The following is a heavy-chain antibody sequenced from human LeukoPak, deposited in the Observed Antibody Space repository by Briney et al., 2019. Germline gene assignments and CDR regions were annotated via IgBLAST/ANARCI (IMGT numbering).Heavy chain of an antibody. D-gene: IGHD3-3*01. Sequence: GGSLRLSCAASGFTFSSYSMNWVRQAPGKGLEWVSSISSSSSTIYYADSVKGRFTISRDNAKNSLYLQMNSLRAEDTAVYYCARDSADDFWSGYNYYYYYYYMDVWGKGTTVTVSS. CDR3: ARDSADDFWSGYNYYYYYYYMDV. CDR1: GFTFSSYS. CDR2: ISSSSSTI. J-gene: IGHJ6*03. V-gene: IGHV3-48*01.